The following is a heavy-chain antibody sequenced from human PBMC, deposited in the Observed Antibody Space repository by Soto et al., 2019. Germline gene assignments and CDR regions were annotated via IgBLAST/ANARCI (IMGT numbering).Heavy chain of an antibody. CDR3: AREYSSSWYWEAFDI. CDR1: GFTFSTYA. V-gene: IGHV3-23*01. Sequence: EVQLLESGGGLVQPGGSLRLSCAASGFTFSTYAMSWVRQAPGKGLELVSVISGSGGSTYYADSVKGRFTISRDNSKNTLYLQMNSLRAEDTAVYYCAREYSSSWYWEAFDIWGQGTMVTVSS. D-gene: IGHD6-13*01. CDR2: ISGSGGST. J-gene: IGHJ3*02.